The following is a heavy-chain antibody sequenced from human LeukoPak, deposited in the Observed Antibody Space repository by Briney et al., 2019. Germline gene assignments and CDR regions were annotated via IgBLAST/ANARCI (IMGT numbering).Heavy chain of an antibody. CDR2: VYYTGST. J-gene: IGHJ4*02. V-gene: IGHV4-39*01. CDR3: ARLCDYGGNSVDY. Sequence: SETLSLTCTVSGGSFSRSGYYWGWIRQPPGKGLEWIGHVYYTGSTYYNPPFNSRVTISIDTSKNLLSLKVISVTAADTAVYFCARLCDYGGNSVDYWGQGTLVSVSS. D-gene: IGHD4-23*01. CDR1: GGSFSRSGYY.